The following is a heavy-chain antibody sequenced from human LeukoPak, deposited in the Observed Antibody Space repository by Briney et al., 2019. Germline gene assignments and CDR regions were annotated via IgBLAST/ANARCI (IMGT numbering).Heavy chain of an antibody. V-gene: IGHV3-23*01. Sequence: GGSLRLSCAASGFTFSGFAMSGVRQAPGKGLEWVSAISGRGGSIYYADSVKGRFTISRDNSKNTLYLQMNSLRAEDTAVYYCAKGSSYYYDSSGYYYWGQGTLVTVSS. CDR3: AKGSSYYYDSSGYYY. J-gene: IGHJ4*02. CDR1: GFTFSGFA. D-gene: IGHD3-22*01. CDR2: ISGRGGSI.